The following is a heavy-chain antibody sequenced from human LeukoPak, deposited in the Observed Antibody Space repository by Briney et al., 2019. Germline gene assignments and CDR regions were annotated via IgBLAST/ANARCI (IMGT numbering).Heavy chain of an antibody. Sequence: ETLSLTCAVSGYSISSGYYWGWIRQPPGKGLEWIGSRYHSGSTYYNPSLKSRVTTAVDTSKNQFSLKLSSVTAADTAVYYCARQTSKGWGIHYWGQGTLVTVSS. V-gene: IGHV4-38-2*01. D-gene: IGHD3-16*01. CDR2: RYHSGST. CDR3: ARQTSKGWGIHY. J-gene: IGHJ4*02. CDR1: GYSISSGYY.